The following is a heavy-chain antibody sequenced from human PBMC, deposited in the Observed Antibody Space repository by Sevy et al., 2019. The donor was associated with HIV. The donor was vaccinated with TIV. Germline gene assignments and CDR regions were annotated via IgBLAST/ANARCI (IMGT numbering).Heavy chain of an antibody. J-gene: IGHJ6*02. CDR3: ARDRGCSSTSCHYYYGMDV. V-gene: IGHV3-21*01. Sequence: GGSLRLSCAASGFTFSSYSMNWVRQAPGKGLEWVSSIGSSSSYIYYADSVKGRFTISRDNAKNSLYLQMNSLRAEETAVYYCARDRGCSSTSCHYYYGMDVWGQGTTVTVSS. D-gene: IGHD2-2*01. CDR1: GFTFSSYS. CDR2: IGSSSSYI.